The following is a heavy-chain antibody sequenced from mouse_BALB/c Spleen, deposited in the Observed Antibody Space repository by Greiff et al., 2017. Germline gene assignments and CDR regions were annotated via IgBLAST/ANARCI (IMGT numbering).Heavy chain of an antibody. V-gene: IGHV1-4*02. CDR2: INPSSGYT. CDR3: APLLREEFAY. Sequence: VQLQQSAAELARPGASVKMSCKASGYTFTSYTMHWVKQRPGQGLEWIGYINPSSGYTEYNQKFKDKTTLTADKSSSTAYMQLSSLTSEDSAVYYCAPLLREEFAYWGQGTLVTVSA. J-gene: IGHJ3*01. CDR1: GYTFTSYT. D-gene: IGHD1-1*01.